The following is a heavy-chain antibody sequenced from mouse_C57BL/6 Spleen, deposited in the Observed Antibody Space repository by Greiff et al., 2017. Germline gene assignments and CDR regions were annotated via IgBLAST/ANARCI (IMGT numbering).Heavy chain of an antibody. D-gene: IGHD1-1*01. V-gene: IGHV1-42*01. J-gene: IGHJ1*03. Sequence: EVQLQQSGPELVKPGASVKISCKASGYSFTGYYMNWVKQSPEKSLEWIGEINPSTGGTTYNQKFKAKATLTVDKSSSTAYMQLKSLTSEDSAVYYCARRGPYYYGSSYEWYFDVWGTGTTVTVSS. CDR3: ARRGPYYYGSSYEWYFDV. CDR2: INPSTGGT. CDR1: GYSFTGYY.